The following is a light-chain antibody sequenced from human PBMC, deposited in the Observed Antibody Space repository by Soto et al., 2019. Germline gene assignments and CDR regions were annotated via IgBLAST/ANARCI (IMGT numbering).Light chain of an antibody. J-gene: IGKJ1*01. CDR1: QAISTW. V-gene: IGKV1D-12*01. Sequence: DIQMTQSPSSVSASVGDRVTITCRASQAISTWLAWYQQKPGKAPKLLLYAASNLQTGVPSRFSGSGSGTDFTLTISSLQPEDFATYYCQQANSFPWTFGQGTKVEIK. CDR2: AAS. CDR3: QQANSFPWT.